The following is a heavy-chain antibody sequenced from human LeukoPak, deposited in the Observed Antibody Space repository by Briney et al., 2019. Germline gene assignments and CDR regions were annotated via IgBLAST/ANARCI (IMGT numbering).Heavy chain of an antibody. CDR1: GYTLTELS. Sequence: VASVKVSCKVSGYTLTELSMHWVRQAPGKGLEWMGGFDPEDGETIYAQKFQGRVTMTEDTSTDTAYMELSSLRSEDTAVYYCATDPWQLTGVSLDYWGQGTLVTVSS. D-gene: IGHD7-27*01. CDR3: ATDPWQLTGVSLDY. CDR2: FDPEDGET. J-gene: IGHJ4*02. V-gene: IGHV1-24*01.